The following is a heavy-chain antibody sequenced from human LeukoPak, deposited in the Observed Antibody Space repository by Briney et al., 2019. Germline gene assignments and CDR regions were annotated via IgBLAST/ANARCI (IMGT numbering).Heavy chain of an antibody. CDR3: ARDLVPAAIFPNIHIYGMDV. D-gene: IGHD2-2*01. CDR2: INPSGGST. J-gene: IGHJ6*02. CDR1: GYTFTSYY. V-gene: IGHV1-46*01. Sequence: ASVNVPCKASGYTFTSYYMHWVRQAPGQGLEWMGIINPSGGSTRYAQKFQGRVTMTRDTSTSTVYMELSSLRAEDTAVYYCARDLVPAAIFPNIHIYGMDVWGQGTTVTVSS.